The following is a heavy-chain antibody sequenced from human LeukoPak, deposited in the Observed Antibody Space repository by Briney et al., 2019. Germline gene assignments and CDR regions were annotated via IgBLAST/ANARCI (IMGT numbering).Heavy chain of an antibody. D-gene: IGHD5-18*01. CDR1: GYTFTSCG. Sequence: ASVKVSCKASGYTFTSCGISWVRQAPGQGLEWMGWISAYNGNTNYAQKLQGRVTMTTDTSTSTAYMELRSLRSDDTAVYYCARVIGGYSYGDYFDYWGQGTLVTVSS. J-gene: IGHJ4*02. CDR2: ISAYNGNT. CDR3: ARVIGGYSYGDYFDY. V-gene: IGHV1-18*01.